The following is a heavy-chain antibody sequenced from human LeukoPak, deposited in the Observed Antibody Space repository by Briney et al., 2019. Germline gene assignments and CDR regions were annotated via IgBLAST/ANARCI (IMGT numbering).Heavy chain of an antibody. J-gene: IGHJ4*02. CDR2: INHSGST. V-gene: IGHV4-34*01. Sequence: PSETLSLTCAVYGGSFSGYYWSWIRQPPGKGLEWIGEINHSGSTNYNPSLKSRVTISVDTSKNQFSLKLSSVTAADTAVYYCAGAVYSSGLDYWGQGTLVTVSS. CDR1: GGSFSGYY. CDR3: AGAVYSSGLDY. D-gene: IGHD6-19*01.